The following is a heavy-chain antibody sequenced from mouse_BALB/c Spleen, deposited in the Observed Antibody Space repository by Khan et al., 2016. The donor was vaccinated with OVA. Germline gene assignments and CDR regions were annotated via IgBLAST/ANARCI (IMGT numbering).Heavy chain of an antibody. CDR3: RITTINA. CDR2: TDPANGNT. CDR1: GYYINDIY. J-gene: IGHJ2*01. Sequence: VQLQQSGPELVKPSPSLKLSCTVSGYYINDIYIHWVKQRPEKGLERIRRTDPANGNTKYDPKFQGKATITADTYSNTAYLQLSSLTSEDTTVYYCRITTINAWGQGTTLTVSS. D-gene: IGHD1-3*01. V-gene: IGHV14-3*02.